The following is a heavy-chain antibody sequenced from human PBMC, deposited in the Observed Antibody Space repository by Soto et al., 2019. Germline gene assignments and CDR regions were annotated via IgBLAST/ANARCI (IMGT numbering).Heavy chain of an antibody. D-gene: IGHD2-2*01. CDR2: ISAYNGKT. J-gene: IGHJ6*02. CDR3: ARAFRGYCSSTSCYVGDPLYYYYGMDV. CDR1: GYTFTSYG. Sequence: ASVKVSCKASGYTFTSYGISWVRQAPGQGLEWMGWISAYNGKTNYAQKFQGRVTITTDKSTSTAYMELSSLRSEDTAVYYCARAFRGYCSSTSCYVGDPLYYYYGMDVWGQGTTVTVSS. V-gene: IGHV1-18*01.